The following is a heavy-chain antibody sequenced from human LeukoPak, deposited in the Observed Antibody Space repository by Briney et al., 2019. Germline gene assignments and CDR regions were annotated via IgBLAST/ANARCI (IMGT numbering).Heavy chain of an antibody. CDR2: ISYSGST. Sequence: GSLRLSCAASGFTFSSYGMSWVRQPPGKGLEWIGSISYSGSTYYNPSLKSRVTISLDTPKNHFSLKLTSVTAADTAIYYCARGQSTVWSPFDNWGQGALVTVSS. J-gene: IGHJ4*02. CDR3: ARGQSTVWSPFDN. CDR1: GFTFSSYG. V-gene: IGHV4-39*07. D-gene: IGHD2-21*01.